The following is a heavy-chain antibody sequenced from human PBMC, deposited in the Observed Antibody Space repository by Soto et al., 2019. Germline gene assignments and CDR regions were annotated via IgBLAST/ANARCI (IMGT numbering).Heavy chain of an antibody. CDR1: GYTFTGYY. CDR2: INPNSGGT. J-gene: IGHJ6*02. CDR3: ARDQETYYDILTGLYGMDV. Sequence: ASVKVSCKASGYTFTGYYMHWVRQAPGQGLEWMGRINPNSGGTNYAQKFQGRVTMTRDTSISTAYMELSRLRSDDTAVYYCARDQETYYDILTGLYGMDVWGQGTTVTVSS. V-gene: IGHV1-2*06. D-gene: IGHD3-9*01.